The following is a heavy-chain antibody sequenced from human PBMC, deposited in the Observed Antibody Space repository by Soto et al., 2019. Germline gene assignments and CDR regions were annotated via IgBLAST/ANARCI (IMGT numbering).Heavy chain of an antibody. J-gene: IGHJ5*02. V-gene: IGHV1-69*12. D-gene: IGHD6-19*01. CDR3: ARGGAQWLVQDWFDP. CDR2: IIPIFGTA. CDR1: GGTFSSYA. Sequence: QVQLVQSGAEVKKPGSSVKVSCKASGGTFSSYAISWVRQAPGQGLEWMGGIIPIFGTANYAQKFQGRVTITADESTSAVYMELSSLRSEDTAVYYCARGGAQWLVQDWFDPWGQGTLVTVSS.